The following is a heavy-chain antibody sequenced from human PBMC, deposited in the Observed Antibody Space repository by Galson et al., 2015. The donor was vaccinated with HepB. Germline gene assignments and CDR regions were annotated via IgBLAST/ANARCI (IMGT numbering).Heavy chain of an antibody. J-gene: IGHJ3*02. V-gene: IGHV3-7*03. CDR3: ARHEGGDTFEI. CDR2: IKQDGGQK. D-gene: IGHD3-16*01. Sequence: LRLSCAASGFTFSNYWMTWVRQAPGKGLEWVANIKQDGGQKDYVDSVKGRFTISRDNAKNSLSLEMNSLRAEDTAVYYCARHEGGDTFEIWGQGTMVTVSS. CDR1: GFTFSNYW.